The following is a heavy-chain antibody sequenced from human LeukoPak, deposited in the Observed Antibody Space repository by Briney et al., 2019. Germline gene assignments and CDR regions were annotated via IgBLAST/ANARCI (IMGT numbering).Heavy chain of an antibody. D-gene: IGHD2-2*01. V-gene: IGHV3-23*01. CDR3: ANGYRYCSSTSCDFDY. CDR2: ISLGGGST. CDR1: GFTFSSYG. J-gene: IGHJ4*02. Sequence: PGGSLRLSCAASGFTFSSYGMSWVRQAPGKGLEWVSAISLGGGSTYYADSVKGRFTISRDNSKNTLYLQMNSLRAEDTAVYYCANGYRYCSSTSCDFDYWGQGTLVTVSS.